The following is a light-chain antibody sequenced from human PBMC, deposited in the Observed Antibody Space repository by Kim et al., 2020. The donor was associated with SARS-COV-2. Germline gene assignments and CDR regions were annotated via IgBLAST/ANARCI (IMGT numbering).Light chain of an antibody. CDR2: EVN. Sequence: GQSVTFSCTGTSSDVGGYNRVSWYQQPPGTAPKLMIYEVNNRPSGVPDRFSGSKSGNTASLTISGLQTEDEADYYCSSYTTSSTLVFGGGTKVTVL. J-gene: IGLJ2*01. CDR1: SSDVGGYNR. V-gene: IGLV2-18*02. CDR3: SSYTTSSTLV.